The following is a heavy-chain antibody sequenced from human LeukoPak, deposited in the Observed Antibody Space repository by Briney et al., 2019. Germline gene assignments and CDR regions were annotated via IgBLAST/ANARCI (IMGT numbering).Heavy chain of an antibody. CDR3: TKRSGDYDSSGYFIDY. V-gene: IGHV3-30*02. J-gene: IGHJ4*02. CDR2: IWYDGSNK. Sequence: PGGSLRLSCAASGFTFSSYGMHWVRQAPGKGLEWVAVIWYDGSNKYYADSVKGRFTISRDNSKNTLYLQMNSLRADDTAVYYCTKRSGDYDSSGYFIDYWGQGTLVTVSS. CDR1: GFTFSSYG. D-gene: IGHD3-22*01.